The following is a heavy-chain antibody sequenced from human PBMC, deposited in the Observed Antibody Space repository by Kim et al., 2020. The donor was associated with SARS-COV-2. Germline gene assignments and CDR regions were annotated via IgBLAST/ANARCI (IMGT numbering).Heavy chain of an antibody. V-gene: IGHV1-69*04. CDR2: IIPILGIA. CDR3: ARGRVVRGVMASYYYYYGM. J-gene: IGHJ6*01. Sequence: SVKVSCKASGGTFSSYAISWVRQAPGQGLEWMGRIIPILGIANYAQKFQGRVTITADKSTSTAYMELSSLRSEETAVYYCARGRVVRGVMASYYYYYGM. CDR1: GGTFSSYA. D-gene: IGHD3-10*01.